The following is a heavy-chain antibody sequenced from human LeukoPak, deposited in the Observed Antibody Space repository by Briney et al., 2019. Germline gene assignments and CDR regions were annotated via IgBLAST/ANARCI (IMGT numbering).Heavy chain of an antibody. CDR2: INHSGST. J-gene: IGHJ4*02. D-gene: IGHD5-18*01. CDR1: GGSFSGYY. Sequence: SETLSLTCAVYGGSFSGYYWSWIRQPPGKGLEWIGEINHSGSTNYNPSLKSRVTISVDTSKNQFSLKLSSVTAADTAVHYCARIRIQLWLPDYFDYWGQGTLVTVSS. CDR3: ARIRIQLWLPDYFDY. V-gene: IGHV4-34*01.